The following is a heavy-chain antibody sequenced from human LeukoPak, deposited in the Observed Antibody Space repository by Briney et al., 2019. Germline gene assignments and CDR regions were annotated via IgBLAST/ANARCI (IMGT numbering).Heavy chain of an antibody. Sequence: PGGSLRLSCAASGFSFSNAWMSWIRQPPGKGLEWIGEINHSGSTNYNPSLKSRVTISVDTSKNQFSLKVSSVTAADTAVYYCARRHSSGYDSYWGQGTLVTVSS. CDR3: ARRHSSGYDSY. J-gene: IGHJ4*02. CDR2: INHSGST. V-gene: IGHV4-34*01. CDR1: GFSFSNAW. D-gene: IGHD5-12*01.